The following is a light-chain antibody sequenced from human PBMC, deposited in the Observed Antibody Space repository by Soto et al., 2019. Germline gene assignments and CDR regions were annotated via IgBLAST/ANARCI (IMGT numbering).Light chain of an antibody. CDR2: EAS. V-gene: IGKV1-5*01. J-gene: IGKJ4*01. CDR1: QSVNSY. Sequence: DIQMTQSPSTLSASVGDRVTITCRASQSVNSYLAWYQHKPGKAPTLLIYEASSLETGVPSRFSGSGSGTEFTLTISRLQPDDFATYYCQQYNTYLLTFGGGTKAEIK. CDR3: QQYNTYLLT.